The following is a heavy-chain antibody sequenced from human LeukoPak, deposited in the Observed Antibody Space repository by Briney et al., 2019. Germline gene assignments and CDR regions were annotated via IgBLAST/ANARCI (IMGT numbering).Heavy chain of an antibody. D-gene: IGHD2-2*02. CDR1: GGSFSGCY. Sequence: SETLSLTCVVSGGSFSGCYWSWIRQPPGKGLEWIGEINHGGRTNYSPSLKSRVTISVDTSKNQFSLNLSSVTAADTAVYYCARGLELGYCSGASCYIWFDPWGQGTLVTVSS. CDR2: INHGGRT. CDR3: ARGLELGYCSGASCYIWFDP. J-gene: IGHJ5*02. V-gene: IGHV4-34*01.